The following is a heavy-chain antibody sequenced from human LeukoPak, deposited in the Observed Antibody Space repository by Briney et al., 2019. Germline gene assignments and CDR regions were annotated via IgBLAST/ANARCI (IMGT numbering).Heavy chain of an antibody. J-gene: IGHJ4*02. CDR2: ISAYNGNT. V-gene: IGHV1-18*01. CDR1: GYTFTSYG. Sequence: GASVKVSCKASGYTFTSYGISWVRQAPGQGLEWMGWISAYNGNTNYAQKLQGRVTMTTDTSTTKASMELRSLRFDDTAVYYCARDGSPYSSGWYAGDYWGQGTLVTVSS. CDR3: ARDGSPYSSGWYAGDY. D-gene: IGHD6-19*01.